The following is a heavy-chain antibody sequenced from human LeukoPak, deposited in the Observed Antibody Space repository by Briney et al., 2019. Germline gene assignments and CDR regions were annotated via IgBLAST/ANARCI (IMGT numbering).Heavy chain of an antibody. CDR2: IWYDGSNK. V-gene: IGHV3-33*01. J-gene: IGHJ4*02. CDR3: ARGINYFDY. CDR1: GFTFSSYG. Sequence: GRSLRLSCAASGFTFSSYGMHWVRQAPGKGLEWVAVIWYDGSNKYYADSVKGRFTISRDNAKNSLYLQMNSLRAEDTAVYYCARGINYFDYWGQGTLVTVSS.